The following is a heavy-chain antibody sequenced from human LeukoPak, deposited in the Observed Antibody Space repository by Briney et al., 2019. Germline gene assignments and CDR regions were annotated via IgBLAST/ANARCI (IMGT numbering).Heavy chain of an antibody. CDR3: ARDPNYYDSSVRSSPPSY. CDR2: ISSSSSYI. J-gene: IGHJ4*02. Sequence: KTGGSLRLSCAASGFTFSSYSMNWVRQAPGKGLEWVSFISSSSSYIYYADSVKGRFTISRDNAKNSLYLQMNSLRAEDTAVYYCARDPNYYDSSVRSSPPSYWGQGTLVTVSS. CDR1: GFTFSSYS. V-gene: IGHV3-21*01. D-gene: IGHD3-22*01.